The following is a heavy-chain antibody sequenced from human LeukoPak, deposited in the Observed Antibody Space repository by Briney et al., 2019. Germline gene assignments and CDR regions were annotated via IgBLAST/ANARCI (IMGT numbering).Heavy chain of an antibody. Sequence: GRSLRLSCTASGFTFGDYAMSWVRQAPGKGLEWVGFIRSKAYGGTTEYAASVKGRFTISRDDSKSIAYLQMNSLKTEDTAVYYCTRDGQKDIVVVPAVPKTSPYYYYYMDVWGKGTTVTVSS. CDR1: GFTFGDYA. V-gene: IGHV3-49*04. J-gene: IGHJ6*03. CDR2: IRSKAYGGTT. D-gene: IGHD2-2*01. CDR3: TRDGQKDIVVVPAVPKTSPYYYYYMDV.